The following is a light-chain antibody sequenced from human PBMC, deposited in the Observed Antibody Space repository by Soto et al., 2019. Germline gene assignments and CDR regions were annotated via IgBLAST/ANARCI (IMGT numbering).Light chain of an antibody. V-gene: IGKV1-39*01. Sequence: DIQMTHSPSSLSASVGDRVTITCRASQSISSYLNWYQQKPGQAPKLLIYAASSLQSGVPSRFSGSGSGTDFTLTSSSLQPEDFATYYCQQSYSTPITFGPGTKVDI. J-gene: IGKJ3*01. CDR2: AAS. CDR1: QSISSY. CDR3: QQSYSTPIT.